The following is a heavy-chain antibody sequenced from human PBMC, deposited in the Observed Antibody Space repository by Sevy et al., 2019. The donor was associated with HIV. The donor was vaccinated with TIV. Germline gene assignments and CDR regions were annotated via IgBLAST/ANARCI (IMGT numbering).Heavy chain of an antibody. CDR2: INPSGGST. J-gene: IGHJ4*02. CDR3: AKDQYGTGSYTYDY. D-gene: IGHD3-10*01. V-gene: IGHV1-46*01. Sequence: ASVKVSCKASGYTFTTYYMHWVRQAPGQGLEWMGMINPSGGSTSYAEKFQGRVTMTRDTSTSIVYMELSSLRSEDTAVYYCAKDQYGTGSYTYDYWGQGTLVTVSS. CDR1: GYTFTTYY.